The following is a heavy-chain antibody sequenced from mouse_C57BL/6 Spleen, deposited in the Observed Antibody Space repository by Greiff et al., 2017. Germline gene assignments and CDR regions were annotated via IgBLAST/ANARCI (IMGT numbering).Heavy chain of an antibody. CDR2: INPNNGGT. J-gene: IGHJ4*01. CDR3: ARNPTQIYYDDDNYAMDY. V-gene: IGHV1-22*01. Sequence: VQLQQSGPELVKPGASVKMSCKASGYTFTDYNMHWVKQSHGKSLEWIGYINPNNGGTSYNQKFKGKATLTVNKSSSTAYMELRSLTSEDSAVYYCARNPTQIYYDDDNYAMDYWGQGTSVTVSS. CDR1: GYTFTDYN. D-gene: IGHD2-4*01.